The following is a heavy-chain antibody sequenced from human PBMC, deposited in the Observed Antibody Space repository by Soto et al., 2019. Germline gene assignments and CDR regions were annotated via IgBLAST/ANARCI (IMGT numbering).Heavy chain of an antibody. CDR3: AKDRGRDDYGDVLLYYMDV. CDR2: ISGSGGST. D-gene: IGHD4-17*01. CDR1: GFTFSSYA. V-gene: IGHV3-23*01. Sequence: EVQLLESGGGLVQPGGSLRLSCAASGFTFSSYAMSWVRQAPGKGLAWVSAISGSGGSTYYADSVKGRFTISRDNSKNTLYLQMNSLRAEDTAVYYCAKDRGRDDYGDVLLYYMDVWGKGTTVTVSS. J-gene: IGHJ6*03.